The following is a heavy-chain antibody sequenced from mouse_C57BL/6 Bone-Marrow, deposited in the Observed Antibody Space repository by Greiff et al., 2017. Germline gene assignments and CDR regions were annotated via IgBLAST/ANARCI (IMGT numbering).Heavy chain of an antibody. D-gene: IGHD3-2*02. CDR2: IHPNSGST. Sequence: QVQLQQPGAELVKPGASVKLSCKASGYTFTSYWMHWVKQRPGQGLEWIGMIHPNSGSTNYNEKFKSKATLTVDKSSSTAYMQLSSLTSEDSAVXYCASRLRQYYFDYWGQGTTRTVSS. CDR3: ASRLRQYYFDY. V-gene: IGHV1-64*01. J-gene: IGHJ2*01. CDR1: GYTFTSYW.